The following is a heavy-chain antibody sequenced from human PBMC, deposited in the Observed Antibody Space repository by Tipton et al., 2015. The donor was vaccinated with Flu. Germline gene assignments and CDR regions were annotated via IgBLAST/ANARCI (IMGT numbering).Heavy chain of an antibody. J-gene: IGHJ6*02. D-gene: IGHD5-18*01. CDR2: IWYDGSEK. Sequence: SLRLSCAASGFTFSDYGIHWVRQAPGKGLEWVAVIWYDGSEKYFGDSVKGRFTISRDNSKNTLYLQMTSLGVEDTAVYYCARDISYAYPYHYSYPMDVWGQGTTVTVSS. V-gene: IGHV3-33*01. CDR3: ARDISYAYPYHYSYPMDV. CDR1: GFTFSDYG.